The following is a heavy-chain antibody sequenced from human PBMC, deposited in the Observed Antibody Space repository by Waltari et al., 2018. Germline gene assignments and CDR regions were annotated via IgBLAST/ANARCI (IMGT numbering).Heavy chain of an antibody. Sequence: EVELVESGGGLVQPGGSLRLSCTASGFTLSTYNMNWVRQAPGKGLGWISYISGNRKTSYHADSVKGRFTISRDNARNSLYLAMNSLRAEDTAVYYCVRDGYSHVNFDNWGQGTLVTVSS. J-gene: IGHJ4*02. CDR1: GFTLSTYN. CDR3: VRDGYSHVNFDN. V-gene: IGHV3-48*04. CDR2: ISGNRKTS. D-gene: IGHD5-18*01.